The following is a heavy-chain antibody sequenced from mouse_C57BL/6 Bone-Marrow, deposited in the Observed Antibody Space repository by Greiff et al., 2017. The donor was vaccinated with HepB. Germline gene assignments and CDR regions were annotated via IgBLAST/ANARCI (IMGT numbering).Heavy chain of an antibody. V-gene: IGHV1-72*01. CDR1: GYTFTSYW. D-gene: IGHD2-4*01. CDR3: ARPIPIYYDYGYYAMDY. J-gene: IGHJ4*01. CDR2: IDPNSGGT. Sequence: VKPGASVKLSCKASGYTFTSYWMHWVKQRPGRGLEWIGRIDPNSGGTKYNEKFKSKATLTVDKPSSTAYMQLSSLTSEDSAVYYCARPIPIYYDYGYYAMDYWGQGTAVTVSS.